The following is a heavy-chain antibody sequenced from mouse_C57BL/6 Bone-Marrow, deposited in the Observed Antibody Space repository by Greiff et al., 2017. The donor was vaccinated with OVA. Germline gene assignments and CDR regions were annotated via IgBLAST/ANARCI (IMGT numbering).Heavy chain of an antibody. V-gene: IGHV1-81*01. Sequence: QVQLQQSGAELARPGASVKLSCKASGYTFTSYGISWVKQRTGQGLEWIGEIYPRSGNTYYNEKFKGKATLTADKSSSTAYMELRSLTSEDSAVYFCARRWVLRSSMDYWGQGTSVTVSS. J-gene: IGHJ4*01. D-gene: IGHD2-3*01. CDR1: GYTFTSYG. CDR3: ARRWVLRSSMDY. CDR2: IYPRSGNT.